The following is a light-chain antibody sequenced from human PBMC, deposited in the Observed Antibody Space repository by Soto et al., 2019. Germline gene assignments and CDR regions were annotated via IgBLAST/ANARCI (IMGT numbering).Light chain of an antibody. CDR2: DDS. CDR1: NIGSKS. Sequence: SYELTQPPSVSVGPGQTARITCGGNNIGSKSVHWYQQKPGQAPVLVVYDDSDRPSRIPERFSGSNSGNTASLTISRVEDGDEADYYCQVWDSSNQHYVFRTGTKLTVL. CDR3: QVWDSSNQHYV. J-gene: IGLJ1*01. V-gene: IGLV3-21*02.